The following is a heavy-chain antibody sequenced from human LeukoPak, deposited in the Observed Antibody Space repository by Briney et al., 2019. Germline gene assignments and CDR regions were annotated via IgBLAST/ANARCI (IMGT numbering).Heavy chain of an antibody. Sequence: GGSLRLSCAASGFTVSSNYMSWVRQAPGKGLEWVSGINWNGGSTGYADSVKGRFTISRDNAKNSLYLQMNSLRAEDTALYYCARLRRAAAGYLYYYYYMDVWGKGTTVTVSS. D-gene: IGHD6-13*01. V-gene: IGHV3-20*04. CDR3: ARLRRAAAGYLYYYYYMDV. J-gene: IGHJ6*03. CDR1: GFTVSSNY. CDR2: INWNGGST.